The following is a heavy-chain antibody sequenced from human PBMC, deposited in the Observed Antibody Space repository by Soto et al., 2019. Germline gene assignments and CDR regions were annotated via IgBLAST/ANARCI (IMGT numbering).Heavy chain of an antibody. Sequence: GGSLRLSCAASGFTFSNSAMSWVRQAPGKGLEWVSVISGSGDTHYADSVKGRFTISRDNSKNTLYLQMNSLRAEDTAVYYCARAFIGVAGYFDYWGQGTLVTVSS. CDR1: GFTFSNSA. D-gene: IGHD6-19*01. CDR2: ISGSGDT. V-gene: IGHV3-23*01. J-gene: IGHJ4*02. CDR3: ARAFIGVAGYFDY.